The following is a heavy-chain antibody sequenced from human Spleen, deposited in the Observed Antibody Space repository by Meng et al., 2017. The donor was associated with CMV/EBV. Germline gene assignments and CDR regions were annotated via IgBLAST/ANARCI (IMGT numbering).Heavy chain of an antibody. J-gene: IGHJ6*02. CDR2: ISSSGSIM. CDR1: GFTFSDHY. D-gene: IGHD2-2*01. V-gene: IGHV3-11*01. Sequence: GESLKISCEASGFTFSDHYMTWIRLAPGKGLEWISYISSSGSIMHYTDSVKGRFTISRDNSKNTLYLQMNSLRAEDTAVYYCVKVVVPVYYYYGMDVWGQGTTVTVSS. CDR3: VKVVVPVYYYYGMDV.